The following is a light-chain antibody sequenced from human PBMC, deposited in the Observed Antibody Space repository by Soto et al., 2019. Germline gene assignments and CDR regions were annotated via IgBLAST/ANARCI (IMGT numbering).Light chain of an antibody. J-gene: IGKJ1*01. Sequence: DMQMTQAPSTLSASVGDRVTITCRASQSISSWLVWYQQKPGKAPKLLIYKASSLESGVPSRFSGSGSGTEFTLTISSLQPDDFATYYCQQYNSYWTFGQGTKV. CDR2: KAS. CDR3: QQYNSYWT. CDR1: QSISSW. V-gene: IGKV1-5*03.